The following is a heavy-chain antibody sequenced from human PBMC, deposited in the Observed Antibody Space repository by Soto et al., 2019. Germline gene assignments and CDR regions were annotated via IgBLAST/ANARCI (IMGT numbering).Heavy chain of an antibody. CDR2: INAGNGNT. CDR1: GYTFTSYA. CDR3: ARGPGGPDGPGDY. D-gene: IGHD2-15*01. J-gene: IGHJ4*02. Sequence: QVQLVQSGAEVKKPGASVKVSCKASGYTFTSYAMHWVRQAPGQRLEWMGWINAGNGNTKYSQKFQGRVTITRDTSASTAHMDLSSLRSEDTGVYYCARGPGGPDGPGDYWGQGTLVTVSS. V-gene: IGHV1-3*01.